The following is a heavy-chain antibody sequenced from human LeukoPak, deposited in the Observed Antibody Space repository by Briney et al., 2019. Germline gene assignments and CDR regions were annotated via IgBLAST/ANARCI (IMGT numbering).Heavy chain of an antibody. D-gene: IGHD1-1*01. V-gene: IGHV4-39*07. Sequence: SETLSLTCSVSGGSISSCTYSWGWIRQPPGKGLEWIGSFSCSGSTYYNPSLKSRVTISVDTSKSQSSLYMDSVTAADTAVYYCARDWNRYAYWGQGTLVTVSS. CDR3: ARDWNRYAY. CDR2: FSCSGST. J-gene: IGHJ4*02. CDR1: GGSISSCTYS.